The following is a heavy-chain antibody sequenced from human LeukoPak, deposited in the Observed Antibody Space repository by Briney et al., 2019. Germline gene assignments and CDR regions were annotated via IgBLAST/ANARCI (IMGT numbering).Heavy chain of an antibody. CDR1: GFAFSSYA. Sequence: GGSLRLSCAASGFAFSSYAMSWVRQAPGKGLEWVSGISGRGGATYYADSVKGWFTISRDNSKNTLYLQMNSLRAEDTAVYYCANGYGDYPHWGQGSLVTVSS. V-gene: IGHV3-23*01. CDR2: ISGRGGAT. D-gene: IGHD4-17*01. CDR3: ANGYGDYPH. J-gene: IGHJ4*02.